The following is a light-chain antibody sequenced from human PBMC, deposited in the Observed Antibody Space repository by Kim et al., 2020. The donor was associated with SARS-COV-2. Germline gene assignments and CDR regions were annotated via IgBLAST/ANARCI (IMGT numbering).Light chain of an antibody. Sequence: SSELTQDPAVSVALGQTVRITCQGDSLRKYYATWYQQKPGQAPVLLISGKNNQPSGIPDRFSGYSSGNTAYLSIAGAQAEDEADYYCNSRDTNHFVIFGGGPQLTVL. CDR2: GKN. CDR3: NSRDTNHFVI. V-gene: IGLV3-19*01. J-gene: IGLJ2*01. CDR1: SLRKYY.